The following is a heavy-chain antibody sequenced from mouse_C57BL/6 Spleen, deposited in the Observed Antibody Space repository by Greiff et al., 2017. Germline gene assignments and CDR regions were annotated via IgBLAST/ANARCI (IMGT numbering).Heavy chain of an antibody. CDR1: GYAFSSSW. Sequence: VQLQESGPELVKPGASVKISCKASGYAFSSSWMNWVKQRPGKGLEWIGRIYPGDGDTNYNGKFKGKATLTADKSSSTAYMQLSSLTSEDSAVYFCARSLYYGSSGHAMDYWGQGTSVTVSS. CDR3: ARSLYYGSSGHAMDY. D-gene: IGHD1-1*01. V-gene: IGHV1-82*01. CDR2: IYPGDGDT. J-gene: IGHJ4*01.